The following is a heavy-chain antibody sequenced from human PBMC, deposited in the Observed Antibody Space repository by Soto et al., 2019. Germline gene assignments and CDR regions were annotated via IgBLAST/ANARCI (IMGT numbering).Heavy chain of an antibody. D-gene: IGHD3-10*01. V-gene: IGHV4-30-2*06. J-gene: IGHJ5*02. CDR1: NGSINTGGYS. Sequence: SETLSLTCTVSNGSINTGGYSWSWIRQSPGKGLEWIGYIYPSGNTYYNPSLKSRLTMSIDKFGDQFSLTLTSVTAADTAVYYCARMARGARNWFDPWGQGTQVTVYS. CDR3: ARMARGARNWFDP. CDR2: IYPSGNT.